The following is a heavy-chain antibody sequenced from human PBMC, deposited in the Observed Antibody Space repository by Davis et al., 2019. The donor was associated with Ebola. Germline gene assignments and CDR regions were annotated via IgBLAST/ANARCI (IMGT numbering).Heavy chain of an antibody. CDR3: ARSVSRPVWGVTPFDL. CDR1: GGSISSYY. Sequence: MPSETLSLTCTVSGGSISSYYWSWIRQPHGEGLEWIGCIYYSGSTYYNPSLRSRVTLSLDTSKNQFSLTLTSVTAADTAVYYCARSVSRPVWGVTPFDLWGQGTRVSVSS. D-gene: IGHD3-10*01. J-gene: IGHJ4*02. CDR2: IYYSGST. V-gene: IGHV4-59*01.